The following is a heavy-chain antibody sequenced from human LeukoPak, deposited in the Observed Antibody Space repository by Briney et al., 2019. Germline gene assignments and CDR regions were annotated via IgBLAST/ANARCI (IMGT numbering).Heavy chain of an antibody. CDR1: GYTFVTYW. D-gene: IGHD3-22*01. CDR2: IYPADSDT. CDR3: AIPHRITMIERGAFDI. Sequence: GESLKVSCRGSGYTFVTYWIGWVRQMPGKGLEWMGIIYPADSDTRYSPSFQGQVIISADKSISTAYLQWSSLKASDTAMYYCAIPHRITMIERGAFDIWGQGTMVTVSS. J-gene: IGHJ3*02. V-gene: IGHV5-51*01.